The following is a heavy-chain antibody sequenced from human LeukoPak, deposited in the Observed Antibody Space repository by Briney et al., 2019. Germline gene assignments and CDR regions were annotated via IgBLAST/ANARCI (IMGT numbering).Heavy chain of an antibody. D-gene: IGHD3-22*01. Sequence: PGGSLRLSCAASGFTFDDYAMHWVRQAPGKGLEWVSGISWNSGSIGYADSVKGRFTISRDNAKNSLYLQMNSLRAEDMALYYCAKGQNYYDSSGRPDDAFDIWGQGTMVTVSS. J-gene: IGHJ3*02. CDR1: GFTFDDYA. V-gene: IGHV3-9*03. CDR3: AKGQNYYDSSGRPDDAFDI. CDR2: ISWNSGSI.